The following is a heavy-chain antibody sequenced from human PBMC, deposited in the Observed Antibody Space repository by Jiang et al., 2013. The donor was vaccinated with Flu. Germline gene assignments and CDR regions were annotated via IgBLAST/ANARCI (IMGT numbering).Heavy chain of an antibody. V-gene: IGHV4-39*01. CDR1: GASITSTSHY. CDR2: IYFSGTT. CDR3: ARQYNWFDP. Sequence: PGLVKPSETLSLTCFVSGASITSTSHYWGWIRQPPGRGLEWIGSIYFSGTTYYNPSLKSRVTISVDTSKNQFSLKLNSVTAADTAVYYCARQYNWFDPWGQGTLVTVSS. J-gene: IGHJ5*02.